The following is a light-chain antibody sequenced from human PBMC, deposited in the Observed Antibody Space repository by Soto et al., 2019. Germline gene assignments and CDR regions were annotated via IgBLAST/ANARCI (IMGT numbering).Light chain of an antibody. CDR3: QHYSSSPQST. CDR1: QSVSSSY. V-gene: IGKV3-20*01. Sequence: EIVLTQSPGTLSLSPGERATLSCRAGQSVSSSYLAWYQQKPGQAPRLLIYGASSRATGIPDRFSGSGSGTDFTLTISRLEPEDFAVYYCQHYSSSPQSTFGQGTKLEIK. J-gene: IGKJ2*01. CDR2: GAS.